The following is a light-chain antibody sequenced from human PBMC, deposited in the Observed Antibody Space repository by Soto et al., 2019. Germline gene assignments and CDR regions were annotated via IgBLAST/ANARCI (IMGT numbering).Light chain of an antibody. J-gene: IGKJ3*01. CDR2: DAS. V-gene: IGKV1-5*01. CDR1: QSISNS. CDR3: QQYHSHPRT. Sequence: DILMTQSPSTLSASIGDRVTITCRASQSISNSLVWYQQKPGKAPKLLMLDASSLQRGVPSRFSGSGSGAEFTLTISSLQPDDFATYYCQQYHSHPRTFGHGTKVDIK.